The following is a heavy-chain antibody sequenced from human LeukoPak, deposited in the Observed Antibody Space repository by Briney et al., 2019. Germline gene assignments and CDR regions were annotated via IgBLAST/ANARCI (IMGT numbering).Heavy chain of an antibody. Sequence: PSETLSLTCTVSGGSISSYYWSWIRQPPGKGLEWIGYIYYSGSTNYNPSLKSRVTISVDTSKNQFSLKLSSVTAADTAVYYCAREGGGDYDFWSGYYTNWFDPWGQGTLVTVPS. CDR1: GGSISSYY. CDR3: AREGGGDYDFWSGYYTNWFDP. D-gene: IGHD3-3*01. J-gene: IGHJ5*02. V-gene: IGHV4-59*01. CDR2: IYYSGST.